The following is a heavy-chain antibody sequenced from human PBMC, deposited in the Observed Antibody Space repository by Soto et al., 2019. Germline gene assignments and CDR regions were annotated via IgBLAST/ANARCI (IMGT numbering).Heavy chain of an antibody. CDR1: GFTVSSNY. CDR3: ARLPVGDYGTAWYYGMDV. Sequence: EVQLVESGGGLIQPGGSLRLSCAASGFTVSSNYMSWVRQAPGKGLEWVSVIYSGGSTYYADSVKGRFTISRDNSKNTXXLQRSSLRAEGTAVYYCARLPVGDYGTAWYYGMDVWGQGTTVTVSS. J-gene: IGHJ6*02. CDR2: IYSGGST. D-gene: IGHD4-17*01. V-gene: IGHV3-53*01.